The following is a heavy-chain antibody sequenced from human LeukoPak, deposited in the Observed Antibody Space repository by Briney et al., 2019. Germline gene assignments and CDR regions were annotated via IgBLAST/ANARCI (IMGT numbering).Heavy chain of an antibody. V-gene: IGHV1-8*03. CDR3: AISNPRYSYGFLGYYFDY. J-gene: IGHJ4*02. CDR2: MNPNSGNT. D-gene: IGHD5-18*01. CDR1: GYTFTSYD. Sequence: GASVKVSCKASGYTFTSYDINWVRQATGQGLEWMGWMNPNSGNTGYAQKFQGRVTITRNTSISTAYMELSSLRSEDTAVYYCAISNPRYSYGFLGYYFDYWGQGTLVTVSS.